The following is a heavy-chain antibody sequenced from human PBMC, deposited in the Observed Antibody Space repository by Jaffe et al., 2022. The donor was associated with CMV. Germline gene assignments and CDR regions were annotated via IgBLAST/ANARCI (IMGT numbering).Heavy chain of an antibody. J-gene: IGHJ4*02. CDR3: ARDFYGRFSNGAFRY. CDR1: GFTFSSYG. Sequence: QVQLVESGGGVVQPGRSLRLSCAASGFTFSSYGMHWVRQAPGKGLEWVAVIWYDGSNKYYADSVKGRFTISRDNSKNTLYLQMNSLRAEDTAVYYCARDFYGRFSNGAFRYWGQGTLVTVSS. V-gene: IGHV3-33*01. CDR2: IWYDGSNK. D-gene: IGHD2-15*01.